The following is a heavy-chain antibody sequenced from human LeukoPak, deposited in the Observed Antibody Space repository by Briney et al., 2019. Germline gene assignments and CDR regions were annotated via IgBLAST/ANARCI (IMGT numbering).Heavy chain of an antibody. CDR1: GFTFSSYS. V-gene: IGHV3-21*01. CDR2: ISSSSSYI. CDR3: ASNLIGSYNAFDI. J-gene: IGHJ3*02. Sequence: RTGGSLGLSCPASGFTFSSYSMNWVRQAPGKGLEWVSSISSSSSYIYYADSVKGRFTISRDNAKNSLYLQMNSLRAEDTAVYYCASNLIGSYNAFDIWGQGTMVTVSS. D-gene: IGHD1-26*01.